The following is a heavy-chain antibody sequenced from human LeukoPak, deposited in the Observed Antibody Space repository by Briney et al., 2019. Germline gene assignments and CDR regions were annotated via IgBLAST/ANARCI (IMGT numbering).Heavy chain of an antibody. Sequence: GGSLRLSCAASGFTFSSYAMHWVRQAPGKGLEWVAVISYDGSNKYYADSVKSRFTISRDNSKNTLYLQMNSLRAEDTAVYYCARDLYSGSLVWGQGTLVTVSS. D-gene: IGHD6-13*01. CDR2: ISYDGSNK. CDR1: GFTFSSYA. J-gene: IGHJ4*02. CDR3: ARDLYSGSLV. V-gene: IGHV3-30*01.